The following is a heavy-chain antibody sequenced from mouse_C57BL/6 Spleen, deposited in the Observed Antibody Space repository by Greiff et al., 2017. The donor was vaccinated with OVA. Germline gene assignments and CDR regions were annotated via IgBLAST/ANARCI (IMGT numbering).Heavy chain of an antibody. J-gene: IGHJ1*03. CDR1: GYAFSSSW. CDR2: IYPGDGDT. Sequence: VQLQQSGPELVKPGASVKISCKASGYAFSSSWMNWVKQRPGKGLEWIGRIYPGDGDTNYNGKFKGKATLTADKSSSTAYMQLSSLTSEDSAVYFCAREGSMVTTGFDVWGTGTTVTVSS. CDR3: AREGSMVTTGFDV. V-gene: IGHV1-82*01. D-gene: IGHD2-2*01.